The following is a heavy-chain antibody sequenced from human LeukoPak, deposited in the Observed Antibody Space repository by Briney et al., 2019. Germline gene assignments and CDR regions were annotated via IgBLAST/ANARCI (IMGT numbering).Heavy chain of an antibody. CDR3: ARGLLYSSSFPY. J-gene: IGHJ4*02. V-gene: IGHV1-8*03. D-gene: IGHD6-6*01. CDR1: GYTFTSYD. Sequence: ASVKVSXKASGYTFTSYDINWVRQATGQGLEWMGWMNPNSGNTGYAQKFQGRVTITRDTSISTAYMELSSLRSEDTAVYFSARGLLYSSSFPYWGQGTLVTVSS. CDR2: MNPNSGNT.